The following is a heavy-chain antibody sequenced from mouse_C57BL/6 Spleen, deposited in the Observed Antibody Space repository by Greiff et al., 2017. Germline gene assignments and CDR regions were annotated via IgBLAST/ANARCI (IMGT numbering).Heavy chain of an antibody. CDR1: GYAFSSSW. V-gene: IGHV1-82*01. CDR3: ARGETAQATAWFAY. Sequence: QVQLKESGPELVKPGASVKISCKASGYAFSSSWMNWVKQRPGKGLEWIGRIYPGDGDTNYNGKFKGKATLTADKSSSTAYMQLSSLTSEDSAVYFCARGETAQATAWFAYWGQGTLVTVSA. D-gene: IGHD3-2*02. CDR2: IYPGDGDT. J-gene: IGHJ3*01.